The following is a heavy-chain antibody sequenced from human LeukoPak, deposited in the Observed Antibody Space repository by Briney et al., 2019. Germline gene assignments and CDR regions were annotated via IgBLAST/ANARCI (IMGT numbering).Heavy chain of an antibody. CDR3: ARAPSIEMGEQPTHGGAFDI. CDR2: INPSGGST. Sequence: ASVKVSCEASGYTFTSYYMHWVRQAPGQGLEWMGIINPSGGSTSYAQKFQGRVTMTRDTSTSTVYMELSSLRSEDTAVYYCARAPSIEMGEQPTHGGAFDIWGQGTMVTVSS. V-gene: IGHV1-46*01. CDR1: GYTFTSYY. J-gene: IGHJ3*02. D-gene: IGHD3-16*01.